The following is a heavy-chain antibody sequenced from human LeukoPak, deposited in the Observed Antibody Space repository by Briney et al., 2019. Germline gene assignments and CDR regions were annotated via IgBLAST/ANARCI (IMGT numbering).Heavy chain of an antibody. D-gene: IGHD6-13*01. J-gene: IGHJ5*02. V-gene: IGHV5-10-1*01. CDR2: IDPSDSYT. Sequence: GESLRISCKGSGYSFTSYWISWVRQMPGKGLEWMGRIDPSDSYTNYSPSFQGHVTISADKSISTAYLQWSSLKASDTAMYYCARRLAAADDLNWFAPRGQGTLVTVSS. CDR3: ARRLAAADDLNWFAP. CDR1: GYSFTSYW.